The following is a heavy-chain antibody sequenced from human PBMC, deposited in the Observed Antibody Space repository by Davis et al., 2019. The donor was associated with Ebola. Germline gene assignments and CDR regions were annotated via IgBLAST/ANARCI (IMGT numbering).Heavy chain of an antibody. J-gene: IGHJ6*02. D-gene: IGHD5-18*01. V-gene: IGHV3-23*01. CDR3: AKDSTAMVMSYYYGMDV. CDR1: GFTFSSYA. CDR2: ISGSGGST. Sequence: GESLKISCAASGFTFSSYAMSWVRQAPGKGLEWVSAISGSGGSTYYADSVKGRFTISRDNSKNTLYLQMNSLRAEDTAVYYCAKDSTAMVMSYYYGMDVWGQGTTVTVSS.